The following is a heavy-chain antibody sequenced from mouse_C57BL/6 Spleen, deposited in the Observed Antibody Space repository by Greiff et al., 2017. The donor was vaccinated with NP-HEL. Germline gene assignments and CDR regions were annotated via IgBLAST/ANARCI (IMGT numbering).Heavy chain of an antibody. CDR1: GFTFNTYA. D-gene: IGHD1-1*01. J-gene: IGHJ4*01. Sequence: DVLLVESGGGLVQPKGSLKLSCAASGFTFNTYAMHWVRQAPGKGLEWVARIRSKSSNYATYYADSVKDRFTISRDDSQSMLYLQMNNLKTEDTAMYYCVREGGLYCGSSHYGMDCWGQGTSVTVSS. CDR2: IRSKSSNYAT. V-gene: IGHV10-3*01. CDR3: VREGGLYCGSSHYGMDC.